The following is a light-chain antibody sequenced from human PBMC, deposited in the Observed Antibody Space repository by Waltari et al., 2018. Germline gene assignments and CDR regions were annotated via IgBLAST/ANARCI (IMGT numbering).Light chain of an antibody. CDR3: QTGGHGTWV. V-gene: IGLV4-69*01. Sequence: QLVLTQSPSPPASLRASVKLTCTLDSGHSSDIVAWLQQQPEEGPRYLMKINSDGSHSKGDEIPDRFSGSSSGAERYLTISSVQSEDEADYYCQTGGHGTWVFGGGTKLTVL. CDR1: SGHSSDI. CDR2: INSDGSH. J-gene: IGLJ3*02.